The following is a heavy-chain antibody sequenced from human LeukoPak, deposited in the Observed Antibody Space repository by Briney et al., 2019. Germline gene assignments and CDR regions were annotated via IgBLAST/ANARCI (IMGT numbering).Heavy chain of an antibody. CDR2: INPNSGGT. J-gene: IGHJ5*02. D-gene: IGHD6-13*01. CDR3: ARAFPRIAVAGTSLWFDP. V-gene: IGHV1-2*02. CDR1: GYTFTGYY. Sequence: GASVKVSCKASGYTFTGYYMHWVRQAPGQGLEWMGWINPNSGGTNYAQKFQGGVTMTRDTSISTAYMELSRLRSDDTAVYYCARAFPRIAVAGTSLWFDPWGQGTLVTVSS.